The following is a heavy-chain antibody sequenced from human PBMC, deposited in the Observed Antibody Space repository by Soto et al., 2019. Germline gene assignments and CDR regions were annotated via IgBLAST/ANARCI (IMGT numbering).Heavy chain of an antibody. J-gene: IGHJ4*02. CDR3: AQDTRPSGRDGLDY. CDR1: GFTFSSYG. Sequence: QVQLVESGGGVVQPGRSLRLSCAASGFTFSSYGMPWVRQAPGKGLEWVAVISYDGSNKYYADSVKGRFTISRDNSKNTLYLQMNSLRAEVTAVYYCAQDTRPSGRDGLDYWGQGTLVTVSS. CDR2: ISYDGSNK. V-gene: IGHV3-30*18. D-gene: IGHD2-15*01.